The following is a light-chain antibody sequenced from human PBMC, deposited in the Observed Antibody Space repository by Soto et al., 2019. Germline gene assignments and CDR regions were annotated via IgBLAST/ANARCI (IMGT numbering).Light chain of an antibody. Sequence: QSALTQRPSASGSPGQSVTVSCTGTSSDIGDTHYVSWYQQHPGKAPKLMVYEVSKRPSGVPDRFSGSKSGNTASLTVSGLLAEDEGDYYCSSYAGRDTVVFGSGSKVTVL. V-gene: IGLV2-8*01. J-gene: IGLJ1*01. CDR2: EVS. CDR3: SSYAGRDTVV. CDR1: SSDIGDTHY.